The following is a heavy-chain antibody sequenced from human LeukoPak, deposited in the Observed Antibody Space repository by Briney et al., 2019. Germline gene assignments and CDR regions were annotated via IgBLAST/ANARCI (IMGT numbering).Heavy chain of an antibody. J-gene: IGHJ5*02. CDR1: GDSISSSSYY. V-gene: IGHV4-39*07. CDR2: IYYSGST. CDR3: ARRAGYSYGTNWFDP. Sequence: KPSETLSLTCTVSGDSISSSSYYWGWIRQPPGKGLEWIGSIYYSGSTYYNPSLKSRVTISVDTSKNQFSLKLSSVTAADTAVYYCARRAGYSYGTNWFDPWGQGTLVTVSS. D-gene: IGHD5-18*01.